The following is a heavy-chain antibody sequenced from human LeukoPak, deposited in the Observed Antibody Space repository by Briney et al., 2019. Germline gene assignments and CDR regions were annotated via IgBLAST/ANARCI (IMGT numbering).Heavy chain of an antibody. CDR2: IGSSSTYT. V-gene: IGHV3-11*05. D-gene: IGHD6-19*01. Sequence: VGSLRLSCAASGFTFSGFYMSWIRQAPGKGLEWVSCIGSSSTYTNYADSVKGRFTISRDNAKNSLYLQMDGLRAEDTAVYYCARDRGAVAATWFDYWGQGTLVTVSS. J-gene: IGHJ4*02. CDR1: GFTFSGFY. CDR3: ARDRGAVAATWFDY.